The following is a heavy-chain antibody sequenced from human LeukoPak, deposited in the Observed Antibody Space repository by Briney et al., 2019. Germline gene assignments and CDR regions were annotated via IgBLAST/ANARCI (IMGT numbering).Heavy chain of an antibody. CDR1: GGSISSGGYY. V-gene: IGHV4-31*03. CDR3: AREVVDYGIGHDAFDI. D-gene: IGHD4-17*01. J-gene: IGHJ3*02. CDR2: IYYSGTT. Sequence: SETLSLTCTVSGGSISSGGYYWSWIRQHPGKGLEWIGYIYYSGTTYYNPSLKSRVTISVDTSKNQFSLKLSSVTAADTAVYYCAREVVDYGIGHDAFDIWGQGTMVTVSS.